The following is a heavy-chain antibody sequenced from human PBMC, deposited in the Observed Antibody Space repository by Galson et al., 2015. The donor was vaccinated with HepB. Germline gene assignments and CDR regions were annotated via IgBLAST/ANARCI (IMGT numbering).Heavy chain of an antibody. D-gene: IGHD3-22*01. CDR3: ARAYYYYDSSGSKGGLDY. CDR1: GYTSTSYG. Sequence: SVKVSCKASGYTSTSYGISWVRQAPGQGLEWMGWISAYNGNTNYAQKLQGRVTMTTDTSTSTAYMELRSLRSDDTAVYYCARAYYYYDSSGSKGGLDYWGQGTLVTVSS. J-gene: IGHJ4*02. CDR2: ISAYNGNT. V-gene: IGHV1-18*01.